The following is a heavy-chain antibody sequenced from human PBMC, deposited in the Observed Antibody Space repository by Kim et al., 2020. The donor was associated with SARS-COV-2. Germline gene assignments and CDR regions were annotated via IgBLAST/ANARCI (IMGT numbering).Heavy chain of an antibody. Sequence: TNDAQKFQGWVTRTRDTSISTAYMELSRLRSDDTAVYYCARDRSPGWFDPWGQGTLVTVSS. CDR3: ARDRSPGWFDP. J-gene: IGHJ5*02. V-gene: IGHV1-2*04. D-gene: IGHD6-13*01. CDR2: T.